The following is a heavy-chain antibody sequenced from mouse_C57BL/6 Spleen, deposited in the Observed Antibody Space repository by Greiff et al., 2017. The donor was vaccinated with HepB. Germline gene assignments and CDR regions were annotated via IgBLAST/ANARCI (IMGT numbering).Heavy chain of an antibody. CDR2: ISSGGSYT. V-gene: IGHV5-6*01. D-gene: IGHD2-1*01. J-gene: IGHJ2*01. CDR1: GFTFSSYG. Sequence: EVNLVESGGDLVKPGGSPKLSCAASGFTFSSYGMSWVRQTPDKRLEWVATISSGGSYTYYPDSVKGRFTISRDNAKNTLYLQMSSLKSEDTAIYYCARQGGKEDYFGYWGQGTTLTVSS. CDR3: ARQGGKEDYFGY.